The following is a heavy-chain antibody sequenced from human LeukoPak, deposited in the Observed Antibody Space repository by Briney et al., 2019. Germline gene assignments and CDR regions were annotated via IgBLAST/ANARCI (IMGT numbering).Heavy chain of an antibody. V-gene: IGHV4-34*01. D-gene: IGHD4-23*01. CDR1: GGSFSGYH. CDR2: IDHSGST. J-gene: IGHJ4*02. Sequence: SETLSLTCAVYGGSFSGYHYIWIRQPPGKGLEWIGEIDHSGSTNYNPSLKSRVTISIDTSKNQFSLQLSSVTAADTAVYYCARRVMTTVVTGGIDYWGQGTLVTVSS. CDR3: ARRVMTTVVTGGIDY.